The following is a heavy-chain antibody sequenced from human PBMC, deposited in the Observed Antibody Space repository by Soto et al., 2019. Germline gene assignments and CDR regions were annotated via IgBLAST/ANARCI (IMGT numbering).Heavy chain of an antibody. D-gene: IGHD6-6*01. V-gene: IGHV3-43*01. CDR2: ISWDGGST. CDR1: GFTFDDYT. CDR3: AKEPIAARPNLLGIYYYYYYGMDV. J-gene: IGHJ6*02. Sequence: GGSLRLSCAASGFTFDDYTMHWVRQAPGKGLEWVSLISWDGGSTYYADSVKGRFTISRDNSKNSLYLQMNSLRTEDTALYYCAKEPIAARPNLLGIYYYYYYGMDVWGQGTTVTVSS.